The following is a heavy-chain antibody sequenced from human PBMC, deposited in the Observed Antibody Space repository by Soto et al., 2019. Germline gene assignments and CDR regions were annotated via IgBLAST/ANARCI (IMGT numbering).Heavy chain of an antibody. V-gene: IGHV1-18*01. CDR3: SRFIMVGGWFDPNYYHGMDV. Sequence: QVQLVQSGAEVKKPGASVTVSCKTSGYTFSNYGINWVRQAPGQGRAWMGWISGYNGNTNYAQTVQGRVTMTTDTSTGTVYMELRSLKSDDTAIYYCSRFIMVGGWFDPNYYHGMDVWGQGTTVTVSS. D-gene: IGHD6-19*01. CDR1: GYTFSNYG. J-gene: IGHJ6*02. CDR2: ISGYNGNT.